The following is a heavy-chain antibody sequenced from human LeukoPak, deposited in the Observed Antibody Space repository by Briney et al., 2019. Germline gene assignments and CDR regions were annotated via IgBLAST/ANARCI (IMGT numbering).Heavy chain of an antibody. Sequence: GGSLRLPCAXSXFTFSSYWMSWVRQAPGKGLEWVANIKQDGSEKYYVDSVKGRFTISRDNAKNSLYLQMNSLRAEDTAVYYCARAGLTMVNYYYGMDVWGQGTTVTVSS. CDR1: XFTFSSYW. V-gene: IGHV3-7*01. J-gene: IGHJ6*02. D-gene: IGHD3-10*01. CDR2: IKQDGSEK. CDR3: ARAGLTMVNYYYGMDV.